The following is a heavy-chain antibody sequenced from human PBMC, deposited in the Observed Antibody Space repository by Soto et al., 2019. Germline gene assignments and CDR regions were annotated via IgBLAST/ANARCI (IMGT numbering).Heavy chain of an antibody. CDR1: GFTFSSYG. J-gene: IGHJ6*04. CDR3: AIEISITIFGVVIDYGMDV. CDR2: ISYDGSNK. Sequence: HPGGSLRLSCAASGFTFSSYGMHWVRQAPGKGLEWVAVISYDGSNKYYADSVKGRFTISRDNSKTRLYLQMNSLRAEDTVVYYCAIEISITIFGVVIDYGMDVWGKGTTVTVSS. D-gene: IGHD3-3*01. V-gene: IGHV3-30*03.